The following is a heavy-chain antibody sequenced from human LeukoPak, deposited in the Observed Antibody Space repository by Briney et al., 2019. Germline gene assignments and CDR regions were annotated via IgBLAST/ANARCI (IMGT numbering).Heavy chain of an antibody. V-gene: IGHV4-61*08. J-gene: IGHJ4*02. D-gene: IGHD2-15*01. CDR2: IYYSGST. Sequence: ASETLSLTCTVSGGSISSGGYYWSWIRQHPGKGLEWIGYIYYSGSTNYNPSLKSRVTISVDTSKNQFSLKLTSVTAADTAVYFCARFGLYSFDYWGQGTLVTVSS. CDR1: GGSISSGGYY. CDR3: ARFGLYSFDY.